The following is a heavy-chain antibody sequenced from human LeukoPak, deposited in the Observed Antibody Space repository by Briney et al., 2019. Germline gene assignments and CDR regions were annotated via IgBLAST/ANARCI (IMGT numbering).Heavy chain of an antibody. CDR2: ISGSGGST. CDR3: AKAPFITMVRGVFSSYFDY. CDR1: GFTFSSYA. D-gene: IGHD3-10*01. V-gene: IGHV3-23*01. J-gene: IGHJ4*02. Sequence: PGGSLRLSCAASGFTFSSYAMSWVRQAPGKGLEWVSAISGSGGSTYYADSVKGRFTISRDNSKNTLYLQMNSLRAEDTAVYYFAKAPFITMVRGVFSSYFDYWGQGTLVTVSS.